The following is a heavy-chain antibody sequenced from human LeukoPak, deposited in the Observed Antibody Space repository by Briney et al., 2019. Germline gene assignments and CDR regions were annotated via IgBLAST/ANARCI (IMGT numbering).Heavy chain of an antibody. V-gene: IGHV3-23*01. CDR3: ARYSTVVTRGFDY. D-gene: IGHD4-23*01. J-gene: IGHJ4*02. CDR1: GFTFSSYA. CDR2: VSGSGVTT. Sequence: QSGGSLRLSCAASGFTFSSYAMSWVRQAPGKGLEWVSGVSGSGVTTYYADSVKGRFTISRDNSKNTLYLQMNSLRAEDTAVYYCARYSTVVTRGFDYWGQGTLVTVSS.